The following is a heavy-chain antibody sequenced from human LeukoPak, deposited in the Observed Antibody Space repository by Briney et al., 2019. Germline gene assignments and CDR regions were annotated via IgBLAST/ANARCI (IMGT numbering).Heavy chain of an antibody. CDR3: AGSIAAAYYYYYYMDV. CDR1: GGTFSSYA. Sequence: SVKVSCKASGGTFSSYAISWVRQAPGQGLEWMGRIIPIFGTANYARKFQGRVTITTDESTSTAYMELSSLRSEDTAVYYCAGSIAAAYYYYYYMDVWGKGTTVTVSS. V-gene: IGHV1-69*05. CDR2: IIPIFGTA. J-gene: IGHJ6*03. D-gene: IGHD6-13*01.